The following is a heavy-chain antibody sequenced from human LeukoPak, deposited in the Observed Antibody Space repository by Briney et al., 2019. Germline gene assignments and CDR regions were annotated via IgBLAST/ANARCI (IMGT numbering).Heavy chain of an antibody. V-gene: IGHV3-23*01. J-gene: IGHJ4*02. D-gene: IGHD3-3*01. CDR2: ISGSGGST. Sequence: PGGSLRLSCAASGFTFSSYAMSWVRQAPGKGLEWVSAISGSGGSTYYADSVKGRFTISRDNSENTLYLQMNSLRAEDTAVYYCAKDTHYDFWSGYPDYWGQGTLVTVSS. CDR3: AKDTHYDFWSGYPDY. CDR1: GFTFSSYA.